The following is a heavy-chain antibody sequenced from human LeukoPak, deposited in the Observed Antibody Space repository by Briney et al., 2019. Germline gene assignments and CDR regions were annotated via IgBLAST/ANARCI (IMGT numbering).Heavy chain of an antibody. V-gene: IGHV5-51*01. D-gene: IGHD2-15*01. Sequence: GESLKISCKASGYTFNNNWIGWVRQMPGKGLEWMGIIYPDDSDTRYSPSFQGQVTVSADKSTKTAYLQWSSLKASDTAMYYCARVPQGYCRGGSCFHFDYWGQGTLVSVSS. CDR3: ARVPQGYCRGGSCFHFDY. CDR2: IYPDDSDT. CDR1: GYTFNNNW. J-gene: IGHJ4*02.